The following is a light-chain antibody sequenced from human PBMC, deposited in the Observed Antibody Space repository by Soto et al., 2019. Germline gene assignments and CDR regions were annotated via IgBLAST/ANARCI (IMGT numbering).Light chain of an antibody. V-gene: IGKV1-33*01. CDR2: DAS. CDR1: QDISIY. CDR3: QHYDNFPRAIT. Sequence: DIQMTQSRSSLSASVGDRGTISCQASQDISIYLNWYQQKPGKAPKLLIYDASNLETGVPSRFSGSGSGTDFTFTISSLQPEDIATYYCQHYDNFPRAITFGQGTRLEIK. J-gene: IGKJ5*01.